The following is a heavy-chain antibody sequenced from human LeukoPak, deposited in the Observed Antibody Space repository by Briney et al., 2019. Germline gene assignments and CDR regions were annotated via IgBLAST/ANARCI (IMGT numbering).Heavy chain of an antibody. CDR3: AGDLTVAGTGDYYYYYGMDV. J-gene: IGHJ6*02. CDR1: GGSISSYY. Sequence: SETLSLTCTVSGGSISSYYWSWIRQPAGKGLEWIGRIYTSGSTNYNPSLKSRVTMSVDTSKNQFSLKLSSVTAADTAVYYCAGDLTVAGTGDYYYYYGMDVWGQGTTVTVSS. D-gene: IGHD6-19*01. CDR2: IYTSGST. V-gene: IGHV4-4*07.